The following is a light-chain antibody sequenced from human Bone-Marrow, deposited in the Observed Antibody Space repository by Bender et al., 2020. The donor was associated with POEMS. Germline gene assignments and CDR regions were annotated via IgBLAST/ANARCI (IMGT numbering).Light chain of an antibody. CDR3: TSYARGSLYV. Sequence: HSALTQPRSVSGSPGQSVTISCTGTSSDVGGYNYVSWYQQFPGKAPKLMIYEVSNRPSGVSNRFSGSKSGNTASLTISGLQAEDEADYYCTSYARGSLYVFGTGTNVTVL. CDR2: EVS. V-gene: IGLV2-14*01. CDR1: SSDVGGYNY. J-gene: IGLJ1*01.